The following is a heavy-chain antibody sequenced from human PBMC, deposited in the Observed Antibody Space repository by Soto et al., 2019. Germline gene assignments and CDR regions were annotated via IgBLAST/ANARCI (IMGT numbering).Heavy chain of an antibody. CDR1: GFTFSSYA. CDR3: AKRDYYDSSGNYYYYGMDV. D-gene: IGHD3-22*01. J-gene: IGHJ6*02. Sequence: GGSLRLSCAASGFTFSSYAMSWVRQAPGKGLEWVSAISGSGGSTYYADSVKGRFTISRDNSKNTLYLQMNSLRAEDTAVYYCAKRDYYDSSGNYYYYGMDVWGQGTTVTVSS. V-gene: IGHV3-23*01. CDR2: ISGSGGST.